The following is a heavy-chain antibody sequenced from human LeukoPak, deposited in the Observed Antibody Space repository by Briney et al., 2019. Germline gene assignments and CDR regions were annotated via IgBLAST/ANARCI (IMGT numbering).Heavy chain of an antibody. CDR3: ATSYYGSAD. Sequence: SETLSLTCTVSGYSISSGYYWSWIRQPPGKGLEWIGEINHSGSTNYNPSLKSRVTISVDTSKNQFSLKLSSVTAADTAVYYCATSYYGSADWGQGTLVTVSS. CDR1: GYSISSGYY. V-gene: IGHV4-38-2*02. J-gene: IGHJ4*02. CDR2: INHSGST. D-gene: IGHD3-10*01.